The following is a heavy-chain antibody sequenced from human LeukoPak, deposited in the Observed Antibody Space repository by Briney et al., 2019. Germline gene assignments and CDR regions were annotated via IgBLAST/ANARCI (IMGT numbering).Heavy chain of an antibody. CDR1: GDSISSDDYY. Sequence: SETLSLTCTVSGDSISSDDYYWTWIRQPAGKRLEWIGRIYTNGNTNYNPSLKSRVTISVDTSKNQFSLKLSSVTAADTAVYYCARGGYSSGWYEDFDYWGQGTLVTVSS. CDR3: ARGGYSSGWYEDFDY. J-gene: IGHJ4*02. CDR2: IYTNGNT. D-gene: IGHD6-19*01. V-gene: IGHV4-61*02.